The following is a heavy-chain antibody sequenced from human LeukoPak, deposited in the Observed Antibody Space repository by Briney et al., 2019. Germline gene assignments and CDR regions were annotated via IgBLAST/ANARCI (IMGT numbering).Heavy chain of an antibody. J-gene: IGHJ5*02. CDR3: AREYGFGSGSYYP. CDR1: GFTFSNYA. Sequence: GGSLKLSCAASGFTFSNYAMRWVRQAPGKGLEWVSGISGSGDSTYYADSVKGRFTISRDNSKNTLYLQMNSLRAEDTAVYYCAREYGFGSGSYYPWGQGTLVIVSS. V-gene: IGHV3-23*01. CDR2: ISGSGDST. D-gene: IGHD3-10*01.